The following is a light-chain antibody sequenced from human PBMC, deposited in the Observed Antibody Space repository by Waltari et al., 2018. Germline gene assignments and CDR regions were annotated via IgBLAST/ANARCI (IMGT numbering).Light chain of an antibody. Sequence: SVLTQPPSVSGSPGQWVAISCSVISSNIAMKPVNWYHQDTGTHPKLLIYSNNPRPAGVPDRFSGSKSGTSASLAISGLQSEDEADYYCATWDDSLNGLFGGGTKLTVL. CDR3: ATWDDSLNGL. J-gene: IGLJ2*01. V-gene: IGLV1-44*01. CDR1: SSNIAMKP. CDR2: SNN.